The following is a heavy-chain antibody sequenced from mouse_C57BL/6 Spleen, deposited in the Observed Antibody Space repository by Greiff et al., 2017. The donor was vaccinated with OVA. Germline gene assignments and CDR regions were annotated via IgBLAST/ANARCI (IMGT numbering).Heavy chain of an antibody. D-gene: IGHD1-1*01. CDR2: FHPYNDDT. CDR3: ARTHYYGSSDWYFDV. J-gene: IGHJ1*03. CDR1: GYTFTTYP. V-gene: IGHV1-47*01. Sequence: VQGVESGAELVKPGASVKMSCKASGYTFTTYPIEWMKQNHGKSLEWIGNFHPYNDDTKYNEKFKGKATLTVEKSSSTVYLELSRLTSDDSAVYYCARTHYYGSSDWYFDVWGTGTTVTVSS.